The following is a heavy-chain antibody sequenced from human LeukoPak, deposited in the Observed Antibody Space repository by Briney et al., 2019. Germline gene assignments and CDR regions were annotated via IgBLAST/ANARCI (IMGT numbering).Heavy chain of an antibody. CDR2: IYYSGST. CDR1: GGSISSSSYY. J-gene: IGHJ6*02. D-gene: IGHD6-13*01. Sequence: PSETLSLTCTVSGGSISSSSYYWGWIRQPPGKGLEWIGSIYYSGSTYYNPSLKSRVTISVDTSKNQFSLKLSSVTAADTAVYYCARVVAAAGLTYYYYYGMDVWGQGTTVTVSS. CDR3: ARVVAAAGLTYYYYYGMDV. V-gene: IGHV4-39*07.